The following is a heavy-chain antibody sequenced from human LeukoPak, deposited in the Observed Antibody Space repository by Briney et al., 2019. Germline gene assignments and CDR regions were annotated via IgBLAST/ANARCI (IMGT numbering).Heavy chain of an antibody. D-gene: IGHD1-26*01. CDR3: SREEPRDYYYYYGMVV. CDR1: GFTFSSYS. CDR2: ISSSSSYT. J-gene: IGHJ6*01. V-gene: IGHV3-21*01. Sequence: GGSLRLSCAASGFTFSSYSMNWVRQAPGKGLEWVSSISSSSSYTYYADSVKGRFTISRDNAKNSLYLQMNSLRAEDTAVYYCSREEPRDYYYYYGMVVWGAGTTVTVSS.